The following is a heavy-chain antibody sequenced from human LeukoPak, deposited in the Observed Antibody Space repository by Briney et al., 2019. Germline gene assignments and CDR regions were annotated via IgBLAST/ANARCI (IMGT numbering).Heavy chain of an antibody. V-gene: IGHV3-23*01. Sequence: GGSLRLSCAASGFTFSSYAMSWVRQAPGKGLEWVSEISGSGDGTYYADSVKGQFTISRDNSKNTLYLQMNSLRAEDTAIYYCARDRSDTSRWYAGSHWGQGTLVTVSS. CDR1: GFTFSSYA. J-gene: IGHJ4*02. CDR3: ARDRSDTSRWYAGSH. D-gene: IGHD6-13*01. CDR2: ISGSGDGT.